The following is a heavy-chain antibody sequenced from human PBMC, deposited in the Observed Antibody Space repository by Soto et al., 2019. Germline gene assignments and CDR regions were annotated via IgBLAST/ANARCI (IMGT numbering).Heavy chain of an antibody. CDR1: GFTFFSYT. CDR3: ARDYRQFDS. CDR2: IGSDGNYI. V-gene: IGHV3-21*01. J-gene: IGHJ4*02. Sequence: PGGSLRLSCAASGFTFFSYTMNWVRQAPGKGLEWVATIGSDGNYIYYADSVKGRFTISRDNAKNLLYLEMNSVRGEDTALYCCARDYRQFDSWGQGTLVTVSS. D-gene: IGHD4-4*01.